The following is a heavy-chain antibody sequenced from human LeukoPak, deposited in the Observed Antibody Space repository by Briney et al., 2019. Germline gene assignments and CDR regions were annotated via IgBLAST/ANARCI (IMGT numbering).Heavy chain of an antibody. V-gene: IGHV1-18*01. J-gene: IGHJ4*02. CDR1: GGTFSSYA. CDR3: ARDGREPHFDY. Sequence: TSVKVSCTASGGTFSSYAISWVRQAPGQGLEWMGWISAYNGNTNYAQKLQGRVTMTTDTSTSTAYIELRSLRSDDTAVYFCARDGREPHFDYWGQGTLVTVSS. D-gene: IGHD1-26*01. CDR2: ISAYNGNT.